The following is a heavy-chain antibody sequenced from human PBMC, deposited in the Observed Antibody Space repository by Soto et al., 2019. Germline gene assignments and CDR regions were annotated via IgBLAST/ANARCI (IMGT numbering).Heavy chain of an antibody. CDR2: INGRSIYL. CDR1: GFTFSTYT. CDR3: AREDGKVGGSSAFDF. V-gene: IGHV3-21*01. D-gene: IGHD1-26*01. J-gene: IGHJ4*02. Sequence: EVQVVESGGGLVKPGGSLRLSCAWSGFTFSTYTLNWVRQAPGHGLEWVASINGRSIYLYYSDSVKGRFTISRDNAKNSLYLQMNRLRAEDTAIYYCAREDGKVGGSSAFDFWGLGSLVTVSS.